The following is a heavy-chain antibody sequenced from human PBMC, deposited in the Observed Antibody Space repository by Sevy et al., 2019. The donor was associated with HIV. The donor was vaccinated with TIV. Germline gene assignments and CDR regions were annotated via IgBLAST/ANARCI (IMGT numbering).Heavy chain of an antibody. CDR2: ISSSSSYI. CDR1: GFTFSSYS. CDR3: ARRYSSIKSAASDY. Sequence: GGSLRLSCAASGFTFSSYSMNWVRQAPGKGLEWVSSISSSSSYIYYADSVKGPFTISRDNAKNSLYLQMNSLRAEDTAVYYCARRYSSIKSAASDYWGQGTLVTVSS. V-gene: IGHV3-21*01. J-gene: IGHJ4*02. D-gene: IGHD2-21*01.